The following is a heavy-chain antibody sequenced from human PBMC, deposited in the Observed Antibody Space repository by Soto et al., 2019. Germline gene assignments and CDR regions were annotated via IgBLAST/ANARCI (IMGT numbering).Heavy chain of an antibody. Sequence: GESLKISCKVSGYSFTSYWIGWVRQMPGKGLEWMGIIYPGDSDTRYSPSFQGQVTISADKSISTAYPQWSSLKASDTAMYYCARTSAAGKYYYGMDVWGQGTTVTVSS. D-gene: IGHD6-13*01. V-gene: IGHV5-51*01. CDR1: GYSFTSYW. J-gene: IGHJ6*02. CDR2: IYPGDSDT. CDR3: ARTSAAGKYYYGMDV.